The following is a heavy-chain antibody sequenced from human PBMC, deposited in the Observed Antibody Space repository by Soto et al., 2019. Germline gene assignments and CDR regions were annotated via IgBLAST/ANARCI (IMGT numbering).Heavy chain of an antibody. J-gene: IGHJ4*02. Sequence: EVQLVESGGGLVQPGGSLKLSCAASGFTFSGSAMHWVRQASGKGLEWVGRIRSKANSYATAYAASVKGRFTISRDDSKNTAELQRNSRKTEDTAVYYCTRQKAGVDGSGSYLKAGGQGTLVTVSS. CDR2: IRSKANSYAT. V-gene: IGHV3-73*02. CDR1: GFTFSGSA. D-gene: IGHD3-22*01. CDR3: TRQKAGVDGSGSYLKA.